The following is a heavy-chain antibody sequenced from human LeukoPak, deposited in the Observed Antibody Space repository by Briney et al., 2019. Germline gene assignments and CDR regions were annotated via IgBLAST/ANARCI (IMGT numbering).Heavy chain of an antibody. CDR2: IWHDGINN. Sequence: PGKSLRLSCAASGFTFSSYGMHWVRQAPGKGLEGVAVIWHDGINNYYADSVKGRFTISRDNSKNTLYLQMNSLRAEDTAVYYCARDPPDDWGQGTLVTVSS. J-gene: IGHJ4*02. CDR3: ARDPPDD. V-gene: IGHV3-33*01. CDR1: GFTFSSYG. D-gene: IGHD3-16*01.